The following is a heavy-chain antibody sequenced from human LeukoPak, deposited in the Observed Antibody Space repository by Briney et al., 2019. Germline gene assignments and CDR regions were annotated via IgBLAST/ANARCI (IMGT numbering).Heavy chain of an antibody. Sequence: PSETLSLTCTVSGGSISSGSYYWSSIRQPPGKGLEWIGEINHSGSTNYNPSLKSRVTISVDTSKNQFSLKLSSVTAADTAVYYCARAVAGTIFYYYYYMDVWGKGTTVTVSS. D-gene: IGHD6-19*01. J-gene: IGHJ6*03. CDR2: INHSGST. CDR1: GGSISSGSYY. V-gene: IGHV4-39*07. CDR3: ARAVAGTIFYYYYYMDV.